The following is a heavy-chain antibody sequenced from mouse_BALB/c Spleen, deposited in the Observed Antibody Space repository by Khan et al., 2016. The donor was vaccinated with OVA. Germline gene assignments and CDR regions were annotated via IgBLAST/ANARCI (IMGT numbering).Heavy chain of an antibody. V-gene: IGHV3-2*02. Sequence: EVQLQESGPGLVKPSQSLSLTCTVTGYSITSNYAWNWIRQFPGNKLGWMGYIRYSGSTSYNPSLKSRISITRDTSTNPFFLQLSSVTTEDTATYYCARGNYDGYAMDYWGQGTSVTVSS. CDR3: ARGNYDGYAMDY. D-gene: IGHD2-4*01. J-gene: IGHJ4*01. CDR1: GYSITSNYA. CDR2: IRYSGST.